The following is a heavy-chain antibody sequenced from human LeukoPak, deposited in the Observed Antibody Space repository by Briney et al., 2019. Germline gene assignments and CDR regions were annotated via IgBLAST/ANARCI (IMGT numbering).Heavy chain of an antibody. D-gene: IGHD2-21*02. J-gene: IGHJ4*02. CDR3: ARDLNIVVVTASFDY. CDR2: INTNTGNP. Sequence: ASVKVSCKASGYTFTSYAMNWVRQAPGQGLEWMGWINTNTGNPTYAQGFTGRFVFSLDTSVSTAYLQISSLKAEDTAVYYCARDLNIVVVTASFDYWGQGTLVTVSS. CDR1: GYTFTSYA. V-gene: IGHV7-4-1*02.